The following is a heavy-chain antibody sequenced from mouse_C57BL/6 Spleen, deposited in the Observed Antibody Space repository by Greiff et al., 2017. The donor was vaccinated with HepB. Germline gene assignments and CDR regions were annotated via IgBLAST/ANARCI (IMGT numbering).Heavy chain of an antibody. CDR3: ARLQLGLDFDY. V-gene: IGHV5-6*01. CDR2: ISSGGSYT. CDR1: GFTFSSYG. J-gene: IGHJ2*01. D-gene: IGHD4-1*02. Sequence: EVQRVESGGDLVKPGGSLKLSCAASGFTFSSYGMSWVRQTPDKRLEWVATISSGGSYTYYPDSVKGRFTISRDNAKNTLYLQMSSLKSEDTAMYYCARLQLGLDFDYWGQGTTLTVSS.